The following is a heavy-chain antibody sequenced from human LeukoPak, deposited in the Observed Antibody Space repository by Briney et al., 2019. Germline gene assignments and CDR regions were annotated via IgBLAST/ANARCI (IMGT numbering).Heavy chain of an antibody. J-gene: IGHJ6*03. CDR3: AKGTGYYYYYMDV. Sequence: GGSLRLSCAASGFTFSSYSMNWVRQAPGKGLEWVAFIRYDGSNKYYADSVKGRFTISRDNSKNTLYLQMNSLRAEDTAVYYCAKGTGYYYYYMDVWGKGTTVTVSS. CDR2: IRYDGSNK. CDR1: GFTFSSYS. D-gene: IGHD1-1*01. V-gene: IGHV3-30*02.